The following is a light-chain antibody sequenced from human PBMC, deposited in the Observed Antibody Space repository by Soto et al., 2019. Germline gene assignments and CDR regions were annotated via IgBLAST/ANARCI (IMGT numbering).Light chain of an antibody. V-gene: IGLV1-44*01. Sequence: QSVLTQPPSASGTPGQRVTISCSGSSSNIGSNTVSWYQQLPGTAPKLLIHSNNQRPSGVPDRFSGSQSGTSAFLAISGLQSEDEADYYCAAWDVSLNGRVFGGGTKLTVL. CDR1: SSNIGSNT. J-gene: IGLJ3*02. CDR3: AAWDVSLNGRV. CDR2: SNN.